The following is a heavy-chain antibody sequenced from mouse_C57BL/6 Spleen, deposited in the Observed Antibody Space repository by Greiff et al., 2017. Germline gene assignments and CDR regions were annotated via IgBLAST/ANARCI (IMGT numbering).Heavy chain of an antibody. CDR1: GFNIKDDY. CDR3: TIGGPAHALDY. V-gene: IGHV14-4*01. Sequence: VQLQQSGAELVRPGASVKLSCTASGFNIKDDYMHWVKQRPEQGLEWIGWIDPENGDTEYTSKFQGKATITADTSSNTAYLQLSSLTSEDTAVYYCTIGGPAHALDYWGQGTSVTVSS. J-gene: IGHJ4*01. CDR2: IDPENGDT.